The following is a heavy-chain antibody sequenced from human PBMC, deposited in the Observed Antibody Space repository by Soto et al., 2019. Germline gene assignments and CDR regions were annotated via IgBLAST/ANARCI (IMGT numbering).Heavy chain of an antibody. J-gene: IGHJ6*02. CDR2: TNAGNGKT. D-gene: IGHD3-22*01. CDR3: GRDSKWDDTSVGMDV. V-gene: IGHV1-3*01. CDR1: GYSFTRYS. Sequence: ASVKVSCKASGYSFTRYSIHWVRQAPGQSLEWMGWTNAGNGKTKYSQKFQGRVTITGDTFASTAYMELSSLRSEDTSVYYCGRDSKWDDTSVGMDVWGQGTKVTVSS.